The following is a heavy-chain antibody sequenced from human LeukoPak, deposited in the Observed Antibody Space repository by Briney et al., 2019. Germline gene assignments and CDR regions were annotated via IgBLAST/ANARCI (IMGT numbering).Heavy chain of an antibody. V-gene: IGHV3-64D*06. D-gene: IGHD3-22*01. Sequence: GVSLRLSCSASGLTFSRYAMHWARQAPGKALEYVSAISSSWGSSYYADSVKGRFTISRDNSKNTLYLQMSSLRAEDTAVYYCVKSLYSYDSSGYYGDFDYWGQGTLVTVSS. CDR2: ISSSWGSS. J-gene: IGHJ4*02. CDR1: GLTFSRYA. CDR3: VKSLYSYDSSGYYGDFDY.